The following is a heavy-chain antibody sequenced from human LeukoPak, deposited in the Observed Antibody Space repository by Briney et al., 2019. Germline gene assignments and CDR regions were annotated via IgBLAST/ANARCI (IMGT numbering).Heavy chain of an antibody. CDR2: VNTDGSST. CDR1: GFTFSNYW. CDR3: ARRGSYYYESSGYDAEYFDL. D-gene: IGHD3-22*01. J-gene: IGHJ2*01. Sequence: GGSLRLSCAASGFTFSNYWMHWVRQAPGKGLVWVSRVNTDGSSTTYADSVKGRFTISRDKAKNTLYLQMSSLGAEDTAVYYCARRGSYYYESSGYDAEYFDLWGRGTLVTVSS. V-gene: IGHV3-74*01.